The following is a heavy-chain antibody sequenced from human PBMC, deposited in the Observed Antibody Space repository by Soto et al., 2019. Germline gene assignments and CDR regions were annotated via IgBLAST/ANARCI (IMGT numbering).Heavy chain of an antibody. CDR3: ARVRASYYGSGSYLFDY. J-gene: IGHJ4*02. D-gene: IGHD3-10*01. Sequence: QVQLVQSGAEGKKPGSSVKVSCQASGGTFSSYAISWVRQAPGQGLEWMGGIIPIFGTANYAQKFQGRVTITADESTSNAYMELSSLRSEDTAVYYCARVRASYYGSGSYLFDYWGQGTLVTVSS. CDR2: IIPIFGTA. V-gene: IGHV1-69*01. CDR1: GGTFSSYA.